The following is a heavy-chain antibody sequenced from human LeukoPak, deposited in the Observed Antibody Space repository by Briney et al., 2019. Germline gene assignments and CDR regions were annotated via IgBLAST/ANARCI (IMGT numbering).Heavy chain of an antibody. V-gene: IGHV4-34*01. CDR1: GGSFSGYY. CDR2: INHSGST. D-gene: IGHD3-22*01. Sequence: SETLSLTCAVYGGSFSGYYWSWIRQPPGKGLEWIGEINHSGSTNYNPSLKSRVTISVDTSKNQFSLKLSSVTAADTAVYYCARSDSSGYSDYWGQGTLVTVSS. CDR3: ARSDSSGYSDY. J-gene: IGHJ4*02.